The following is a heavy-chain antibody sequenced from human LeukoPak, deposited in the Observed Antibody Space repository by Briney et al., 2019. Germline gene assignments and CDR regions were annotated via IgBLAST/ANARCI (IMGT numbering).Heavy chain of an antibody. V-gene: IGHV3-30*02. Sequence: GGSLRLSCAASGFIFSTYGMHCVRQAPGKGLEWVAFIRPDGSDKSYVDSVKGRFTISRDNSKNTLYLQMNSLRPEDTAVYYCGNHESCSDYWGKGTLVTVSS. CDR1: GFIFSTYG. CDR2: IRPDGSDK. D-gene: IGHD1-26*01. CDR3: GNHESCSDY. J-gene: IGHJ4*01.